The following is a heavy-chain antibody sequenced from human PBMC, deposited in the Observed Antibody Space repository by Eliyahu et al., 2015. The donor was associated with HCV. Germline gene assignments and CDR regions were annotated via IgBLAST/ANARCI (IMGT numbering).Heavy chain of an antibody. J-gene: IGHJ4*03. CDR2: VDPEDGET. Sequence: DFFIHWVRQAPAKGLEWMGIVDPEDGETKYSENFQGRLTLTADTSTDTAYLKLSSLRSEDTAVYYCATESVDLVAATQSGYWGPGNRVTVSS. V-gene: IGHV1-69-2*01. CDR1: DFF. CDR3: ATESVDLVAATQSGY. D-gene: IGHD2-8*02.